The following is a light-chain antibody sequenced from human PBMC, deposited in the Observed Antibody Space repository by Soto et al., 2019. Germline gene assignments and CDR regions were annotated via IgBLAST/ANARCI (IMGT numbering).Light chain of an antibody. J-gene: IGLJ1*01. CDR1: SSNVGGYNY. V-gene: IGLV2-14*03. CDR3: SSYTTSSPGQIV. CDR2: DIS. Sequence: QSVLPQPPSGSGSPGQSITLSCTGTSSNVGGYNYDSWYQHHPGKAPKLLSYDISNRPSWVFNRFSGSKSDNTSSLTISGLQPADEADYYYSSYTTSSPGQIVFVTGTKLTVL.